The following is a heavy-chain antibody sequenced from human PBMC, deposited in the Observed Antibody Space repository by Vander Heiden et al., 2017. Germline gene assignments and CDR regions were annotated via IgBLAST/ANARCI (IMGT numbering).Heavy chain of an antibody. CDR1: GGTFSSYA. CDR2: IIPIFGTA. V-gene: IGHV1-69*01. D-gene: IGHD3-22*01. J-gene: IGHJ4*02. Sequence: PGSSVKVSCKASGGTFSSYAISWVRQAPGQGLEWMGGIIPIFGTANYAQKFQGRVTITADESTSTAYMELSSLRSEDTAVYYCARDSGYYDSSGYYDYFDYWGQGTLVTVSS. CDR3: ARDSGYYDSSGYYDYFDY.